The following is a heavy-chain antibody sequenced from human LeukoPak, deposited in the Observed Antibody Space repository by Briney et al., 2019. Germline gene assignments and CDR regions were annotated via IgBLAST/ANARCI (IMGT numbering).Heavy chain of an antibody. V-gene: IGHV3-74*01. CDR1: GFTFSTYL. Sequence: PGGSLRLSCAASGFTFSTYLMHWVRRAPGKGLVWVSRISTDGSVTSYADSVKGRLTISRDNAKNTMYLQMNSLRAEDTAVYYCARIGGSGSYSGHDFDHWGQGTLVTVSS. J-gene: IGHJ4*02. CDR2: ISTDGSVT. CDR3: ARIGGSGSYSGHDFDH. D-gene: IGHD3-10*01.